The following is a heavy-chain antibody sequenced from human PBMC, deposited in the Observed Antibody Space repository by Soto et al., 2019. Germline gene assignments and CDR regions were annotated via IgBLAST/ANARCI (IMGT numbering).Heavy chain of an antibody. D-gene: IGHD3-3*01. CDR3: AKEKTIYYYFWSGYYSPGAFDI. CDR2: ISGSGGST. J-gene: IGHJ3*02. Sequence: PGGSLRLSCAASGFTFSSYAMSWVRQAPGKGLEWVSAISGSGGSTYYADSVKGRFTISRDNSKNTLYLQMNSLRAEDTAVYYCAKEKTIYYYFWSGYYSPGAFDIWGQGTMVTVSS. V-gene: IGHV3-23*01. CDR1: GFTFSSYA.